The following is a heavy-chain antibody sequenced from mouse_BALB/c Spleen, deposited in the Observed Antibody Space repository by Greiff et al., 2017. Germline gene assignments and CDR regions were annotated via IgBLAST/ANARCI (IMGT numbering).Heavy chain of an antibody. CDR3: ARSFITTVVDY. Sequence: QVQLQQSGAELMKPGASVKISCKATGYTFSSYWIEWVKQRPGHGLEWIGEILPGSGSTNYNEKFKGKATFTADTSSNTAYMQLSSLTSEDSAVYYCARSFITTVVDYWGQGTTLTVSS. CDR2: ILPGSGST. CDR1: GYTFSSYW. D-gene: IGHD1-1*01. V-gene: IGHV1-9*01. J-gene: IGHJ2*01.